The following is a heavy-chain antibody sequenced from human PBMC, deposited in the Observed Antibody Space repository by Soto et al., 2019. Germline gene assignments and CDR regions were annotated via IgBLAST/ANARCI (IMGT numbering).Heavy chain of an antibody. D-gene: IGHD2-2*01. CDR1: GYSFTSYW. Sequence: GESLKISCKGSGYSFTSYWIGWVRQMPGKGLEWMGIIYPGDSDTRYSPSFQGQVTISADKSISTAYLQWSSLKAPDTAMYYCARRGVVVPGMPYYYYGMDVWGQGTTVTVSS. CDR3: ARRGVVVPGMPYYYYGMDV. V-gene: IGHV5-51*01. J-gene: IGHJ6*02. CDR2: IYPGDSDT.